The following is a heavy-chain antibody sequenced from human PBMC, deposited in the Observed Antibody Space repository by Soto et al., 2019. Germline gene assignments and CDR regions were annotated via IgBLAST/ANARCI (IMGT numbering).Heavy chain of an antibody. Sequence: QVQLQQSGPGLVKPSQTLSLTCAISGDSVSSYSAAWNWIRQSPSRGLEWLGRTYYRSKWYNDYALSVKSRMHITPDTSKNQFSLQLNSVTPDYTAVYYCARGGGMTPVTTGWFDPWGHGTLVTVSS. CDR2: TYYRSKWYN. CDR1: GDSVSSYSAA. CDR3: ARGGGMTPVTTGWFDP. J-gene: IGHJ5*02. V-gene: IGHV6-1*01. D-gene: IGHD4-17*01.